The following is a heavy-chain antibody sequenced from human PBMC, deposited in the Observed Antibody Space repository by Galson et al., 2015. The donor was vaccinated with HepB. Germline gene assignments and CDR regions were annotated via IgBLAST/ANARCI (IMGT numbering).Heavy chain of an antibody. Sequence: SVKVSCKASGGTFSSYAISWVRQAPGQGLEWMGGIIPIFGTANYAQKFQGRVTITADESTSTAYMELSSLRSEDTAVYYCARGGHVVVPAAIGHYYYMDVWGKGTTVTVSS. CDR2: IIPIFGTA. V-gene: IGHV1-69*13. D-gene: IGHD2-2*01. CDR1: GGTFSSYA. J-gene: IGHJ6*03. CDR3: ARGGHVVVPAAIGHYYYMDV.